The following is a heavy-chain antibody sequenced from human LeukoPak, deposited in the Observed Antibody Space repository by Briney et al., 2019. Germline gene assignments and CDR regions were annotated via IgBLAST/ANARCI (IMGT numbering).Heavy chain of an antibody. V-gene: IGHV4-59*12. J-gene: IGHJ4*02. CDR3: ARESSVVAGLYYFDC. D-gene: IGHD6-19*01. Sequence: SETLSLTCTVSGGSISSYYWSWIRQPPGKGLEWIGYISDSGSTKYNPSLKSRVTISVDTSKNQFSLKLSSVTAADTAFYYCARESSVVAGLYYFDCWGQGTLVTVSS. CDR1: GGSISSYY. CDR2: ISDSGST.